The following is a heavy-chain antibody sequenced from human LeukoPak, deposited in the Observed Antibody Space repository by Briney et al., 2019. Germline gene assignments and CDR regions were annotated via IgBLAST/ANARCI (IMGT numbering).Heavy chain of an antibody. D-gene: IGHD1/OR15-1a*01. CDR1: PYSISSGYY. CDR3: ARFAGHLSYEHFFDY. V-gene: IGHV4-38-2*01. CDR2: VYYSGST. Sequence: TSETLSLTCAVSPYSISSGYYWGWIRQPPGKGLEWIGSVYYSGSTYYNPSLKSRVTISVDTSDKQFSLRLTSVTAADTAVYYCARFAGHLSYEHFFDYWGQGVLVAVSS. J-gene: IGHJ4*02.